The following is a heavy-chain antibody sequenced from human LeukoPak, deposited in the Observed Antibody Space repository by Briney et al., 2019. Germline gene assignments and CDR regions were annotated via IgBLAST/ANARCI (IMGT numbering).Heavy chain of an antibody. J-gene: IGHJ4*02. CDR2: IKYDGREK. CDR3: TADSGWSFAW. CDR1: GFLFSSRW. D-gene: IGHD6-19*01. V-gene: IGHV3-7*03. Sequence: PGCSLRLSCTSSGFLFSSRWIHWVRQVPAKGPEWVANIKYDGREKYYVDSVKGRFSISRDNAKNSLYLQMNSLRADDTAVYYCTADSGWSFAWWGQGTLVTVSS.